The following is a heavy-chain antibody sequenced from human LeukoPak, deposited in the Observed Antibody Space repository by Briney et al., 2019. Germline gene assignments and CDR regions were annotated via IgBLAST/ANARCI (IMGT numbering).Heavy chain of an antibody. V-gene: IGHV4-34*01. CDR1: GFTFSSYW. CDR2: INHSGST. D-gene: IGHD3-10*01. J-gene: IGHJ6*03. Sequence: GSLRLSCAASGFTFSSYWMSWIRQPPGKGLEWIGEINHSGSTNYNPSLKSRVTISVDTSKNQFSLKLSSVTAADTAVYYCARQGPYYYGSGSYYYYYMDVWGKGTTVTISS. CDR3: ARQGPYYYGSGSYYYYYMDV.